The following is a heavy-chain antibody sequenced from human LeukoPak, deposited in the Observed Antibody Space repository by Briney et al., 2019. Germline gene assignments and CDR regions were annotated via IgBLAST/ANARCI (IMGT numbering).Heavy chain of an antibody. CDR2: INPNSGGT. Sequence: GASVKVSCKASGYTFTGYYMHWVRQAPGQGLEWMGWINPNSGGTNYAQKFQGRVTMTRDTSISTAYMELSRLRSDDTAVYYCARVGYYASGNYYNDRGAFDYWGQGTLVIVSS. V-gene: IGHV1-2*02. D-gene: IGHD3-10*01. CDR1: GYTFTGYY. CDR3: ARVGYYASGNYYNDRGAFDY. J-gene: IGHJ4*02.